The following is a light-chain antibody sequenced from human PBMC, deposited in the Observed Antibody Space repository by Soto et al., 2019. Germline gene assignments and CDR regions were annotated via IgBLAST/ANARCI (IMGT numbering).Light chain of an antibody. CDR3: QQSYSTPQT. Sequence: DIQMTQSPSSLSASVGDRVTITCQASQDISNYLNWYQQKPGKAPKLLIYDASSLQSGVPSRFSGSGSGTDFTLTISSLQPEDFATYYCQQSYSTPQTFGQGTKVDIK. J-gene: IGKJ1*01. V-gene: IGKV1-39*01. CDR2: DAS. CDR1: QDISNY.